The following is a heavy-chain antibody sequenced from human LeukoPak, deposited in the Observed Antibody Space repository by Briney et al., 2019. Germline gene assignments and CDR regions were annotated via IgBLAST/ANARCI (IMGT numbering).Heavy chain of an antibody. CDR3: ARGGSSWGPYYYYYMDV. CDR1: GFTVSSNY. CDR2: IYSGGST. D-gene: IGHD6-13*01. V-gene: IGHV3-53*01. Sequence: GGSLRLSCAASGFTVSSNYMSWVRQAPGKRLEWVSVIYSGGSTYYADSVKGRFTISRDNSKNTLYLQMNSLRAEDTAVYYCARGGSSWGPYYYYYMDVWGKGTTVTVSS. J-gene: IGHJ6*03.